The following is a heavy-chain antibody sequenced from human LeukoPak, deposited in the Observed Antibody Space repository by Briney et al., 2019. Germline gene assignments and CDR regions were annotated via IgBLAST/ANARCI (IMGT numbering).Heavy chain of an antibody. CDR2: IIPIFGTA. CDR3: ARRLVRGYYYYMDV. CDR1: GGTFSSYA. J-gene: IGHJ6*03. V-gene: IGHV1-69*06. Sequence: GASVKVSCKASGGTFSSYAISWVRQAPGQGLEWMGGIIPIFGTANYAQKFQGRVTITADKYTSTAYMELSSLRSEDTAVYYCARRLVRGYYYYMDVWGKGTAVTVSS.